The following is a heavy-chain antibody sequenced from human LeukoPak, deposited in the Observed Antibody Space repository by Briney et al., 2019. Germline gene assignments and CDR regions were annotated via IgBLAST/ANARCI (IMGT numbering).Heavy chain of an antibody. CDR1: GFIFSDSW. V-gene: IGHV3-7*03. J-gene: IGHJ5*02. Sequence: PGGSLRLSCTVSGFIFSDSWMAWIRQAPGKGLEWVAIIEKNGSGKNYVDSVKGRIIISRDNAKNSLFLQMDSLKVEDTAIYYCTTDRWYSADHWGQGTLVTVSS. CDR3: TTDRWYSADH. D-gene: IGHD2-15*01. CDR2: IEKNGSGK.